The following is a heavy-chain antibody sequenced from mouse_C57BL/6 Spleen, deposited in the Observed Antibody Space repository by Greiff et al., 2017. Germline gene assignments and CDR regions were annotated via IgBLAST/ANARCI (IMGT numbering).Heavy chain of an antibody. D-gene: IGHD1-2*01. J-gene: IGHJ4*01. CDR3: ARSATGMDY. CDR1: GYAFTNYL. CDR2: INPGSGGT. V-gene: IGHV1-54*01. Sequence: QVQLQQSGAELVRPGTSVKVSCKASGYAFTNYLIEWVKQRPGQGLEWIGVINPGSGGTNYNEKFKGKATLTADKSSSTAYMHLSSLTSEDSAVYFCARSATGMDYWGQGTSVTVSS.